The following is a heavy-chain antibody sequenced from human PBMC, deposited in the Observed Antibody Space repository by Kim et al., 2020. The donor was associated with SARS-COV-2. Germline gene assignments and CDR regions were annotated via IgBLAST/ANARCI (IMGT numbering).Heavy chain of an antibody. J-gene: IGHJ6*03. D-gene: IGHD3-3*01. CDR1: GGSFSGYY. V-gene: IGHV4-34*01. CDR2: INHSGST. Sequence: SETLSLTCAVYGGSFSGYYWSWIRQPPGKGLEWIGEINHSGSTNYNPSLKSRVTISVDTSKNQFSLKLSSVTAADTAVYYCARVPRGFGVSRPYYYMDVWGKGTTVTVSS. CDR3: ARVPRGFGVSRPYYYMDV.